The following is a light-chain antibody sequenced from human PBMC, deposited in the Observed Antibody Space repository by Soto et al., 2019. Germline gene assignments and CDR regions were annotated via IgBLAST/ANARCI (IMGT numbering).Light chain of an antibody. CDR1: QSIRTY. Sequence: DFQMTQSPSSLSASIGDRVTITCRASQSIRTYLNWYQQKPGKAPQLLIYAASRLQSGVPSRFSGSGSGTDFTLTISSLQPEDFATYYCEQSYSTTATFGQGTKVESK. V-gene: IGKV1-39*01. CDR2: AAS. CDR3: EQSYSTTAT. J-gene: IGKJ1*01.